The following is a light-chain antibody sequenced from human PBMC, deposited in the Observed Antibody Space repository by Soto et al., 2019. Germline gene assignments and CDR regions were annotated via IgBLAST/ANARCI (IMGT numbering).Light chain of an antibody. CDR2: TAS. Sequence: AIRMTQSPSSFSASTGDRVTITCRASQGISRHLAWYQVKPGKAPRLLLYTASYLESGVPSRFSGSGSGTDCTLTISALQAEEVAGEYCQQYGSYPLTVGGGTKVEIK. CDR1: QGISRH. V-gene: IGKV1-8*01. CDR3: QQYGSYPLT. J-gene: IGKJ4*01.